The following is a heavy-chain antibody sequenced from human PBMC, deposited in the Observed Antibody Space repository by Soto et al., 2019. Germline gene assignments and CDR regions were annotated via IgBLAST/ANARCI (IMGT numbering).Heavy chain of an antibody. D-gene: IGHD3-22*01. V-gene: IGHV3-23*01. CDR2: ISGSGGST. CDR3: AKETYDSSGYYYYFDY. CDR1: GFTFSSYA. J-gene: IGHJ4*02. Sequence: GDSLKISWAASGFTFSSYAMIWVRQAQGKGLEWVSAISGSGGSTYYADSVKGRFTISRDNSKNTLYLQMNSLRAEDTAVYYCAKETYDSSGYYYYFDYWGQGTLVTVSS.